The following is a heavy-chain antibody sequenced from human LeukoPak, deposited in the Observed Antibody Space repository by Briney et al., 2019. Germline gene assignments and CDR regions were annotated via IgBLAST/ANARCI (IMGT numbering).Heavy chain of an antibody. J-gene: IGHJ4*02. CDR1: GFTFSSYG. V-gene: IGHV3-33*01. CDR3: AREVPSGWRKYYFDY. D-gene: IGHD6-19*01. CDR2: IWYDGSNK. Sequence: PGRSLRLSCAASGFTFSSYGMHWVRQAPGKGLEWVAVIWYDGSNKYYADSVKGRFTISRDNSKNTLYLQMNSLRAEDTAVYYCAREVPSGWRKYYFDYWGQGTLVTVSS.